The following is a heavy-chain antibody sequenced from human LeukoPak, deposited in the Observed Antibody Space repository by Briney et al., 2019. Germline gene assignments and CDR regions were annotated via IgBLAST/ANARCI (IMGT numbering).Heavy chain of an antibody. V-gene: IGHV3-23*01. CDR1: GLTFSSYA. Sequence: GGSLRLSCADSGLTFSSYAMSWVRQAPGNGLEWVSGVSGSGGTTYYADSVKGRFTVSRDNSKNTLYLQMNSLRAEDTAIYYCAKDWNWNYYGSTVYWGQGTLVTVSS. CDR2: VSGSGGTT. D-gene: IGHD3-10*01. J-gene: IGHJ4*02. CDR3: AKDWNWNYYGSTVY.